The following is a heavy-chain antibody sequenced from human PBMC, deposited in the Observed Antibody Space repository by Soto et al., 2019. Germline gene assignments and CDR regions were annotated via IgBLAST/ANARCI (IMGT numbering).Heavy chain of an antibody. D-gene: IGHD3-22*01. V-gene: IGHV4-59*01. Sequence: QVQLLESGPGLVKPSETLSLTCSVSGGSIPTYYWSWIRQPPGGGLEWIGYIYQSGTTKYNPSLKSRVTISIDMSKKQFFLEINSVTAADTAVYYCARGQGDTDYYDDSGPNWLDPWGQGTLVTVSS. J-gene: IGHJ5*02. CDR1: GGSIPTYY. CDR3: ARGQGDTDYYDDSGPNWLDP. CDR2: IYQSGTT.